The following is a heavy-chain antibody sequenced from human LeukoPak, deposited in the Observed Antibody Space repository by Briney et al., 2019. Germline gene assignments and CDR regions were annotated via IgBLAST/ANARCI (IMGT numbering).Heavy chain of an antibody. D-gene: IGHD2-2*01. J-gene: IGHJ4*02. V-gene: IGHV4-34*01. CDR3: AKSYAHDY. Sequence: SETLSLTCAVYGGSFSGDYWSWIRQPPGKGLEWIGEINHSGSTNYNPSLKSRVTISVDTSKNQFSLKLSSVTAADTAVYYCAKSYAHDYWGQGTLVTVSS. CDR1: GGSFSGDY. CDR2: INHSGST.